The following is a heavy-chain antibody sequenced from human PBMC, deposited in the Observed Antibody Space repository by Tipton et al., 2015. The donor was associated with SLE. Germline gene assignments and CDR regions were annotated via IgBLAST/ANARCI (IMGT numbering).Heavy chain of an antibody. V-gene: IGHV5-51*01. CDR1: GYTFANFW. J-gene: IGHJ4*02. CDR3: ARDQASLGLDF. Sequence: QLVQSGAEVKKPGESLKISCRVSGYTFANFWISWVRQTPEKGLEWMGFIYPGDSDTKYSPSFEGQVTIAADKSTSTAYVQWNSLETSDSAMYYCARDQASLGLDFWGQGTLVTVSS. CDR2: IYPGDSDT.